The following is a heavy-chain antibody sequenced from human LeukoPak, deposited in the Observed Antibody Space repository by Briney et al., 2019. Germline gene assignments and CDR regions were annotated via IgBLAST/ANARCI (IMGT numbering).Heavy chain of an antibody. CDR1: GFTFSSYE. V-gene: IGHV3-48*03. D-gene: IGHD3-10*01. Sequence: GGSLRLSCAASGFTFSSYEMNWVRQAPGKGLEWVSYISSSGSTIYYADSVKGRFTISRDNAKNSLYLQMNSLRAEDTAVYYCARDGKADYYGSGNPPRYWYFDLWGRGTLVTVSS. J-gene: IGHJ2*01. CDR2: ISSSGSTI. CDR3: ARDGKADYYGSGNPPRYWYFDL.